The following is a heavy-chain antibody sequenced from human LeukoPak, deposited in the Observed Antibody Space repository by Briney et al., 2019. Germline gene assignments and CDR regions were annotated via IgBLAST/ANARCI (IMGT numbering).Heavy chain of an antibody. V-gene: IGHV1-69*05. CDR1: GGTFISYA. J-gene: IGHJ4*02. CDR3: ARDSGWNYILDY. D-gene: IGHD1-7*01. Sequence: SVKVSCKASGGTFISYAISWVRQAPGQGLEWMGGIIPIFGTANYAQKFQGRVTITTDESTSTAYMELSSLRSEDTAVYSCARDSGWNYILDYWGQGTLVTVSS. CDR2: IIPIFGTA.